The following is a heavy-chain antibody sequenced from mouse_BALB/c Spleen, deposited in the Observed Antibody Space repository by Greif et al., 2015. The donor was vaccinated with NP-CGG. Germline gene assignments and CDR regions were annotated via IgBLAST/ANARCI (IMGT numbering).Heavy chain of an antibody. V-gene: IGHV2-9*02. D-gene: IGHD2-1*01. Sequence: VKLVESGPGLVAPSQSLSITCTVSGFSLTSYGVHWVRQPPGKGLEWLGVIWAGGSPSYNSALMSRLSISKDNSKSQVFLKMNRLQTDDTAMYYCAREDGNYVGAMDYGGQGTSVTVSS. CDR3: AREDGNYVGAMDY. J-gene: IGHJ4*01. CDR2: IWAGGSP. CDR1: GFSLTSYG.